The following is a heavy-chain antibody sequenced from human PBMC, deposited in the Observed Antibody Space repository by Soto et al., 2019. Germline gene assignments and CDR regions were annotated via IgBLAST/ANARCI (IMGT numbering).Heavy chain of an antibody. CDR3: ARGGYYSYGESDS. D-gene: IGHD3-3*01. CDR1: GFILSSYW. CDR2: INSDGTST. Sequence: PGGSLRLSCAASGFILSSYWMHWVRQAPGKGLTWVSRINSDGTSTSYADSVKGRFTISRDNAKNTLYLQMNSLRAEDTAVYYCARGGYYSYGESDSGGQGTLVTVSS. V-gene: IGHV3-74*01. J-gene: IGHJ4*02.